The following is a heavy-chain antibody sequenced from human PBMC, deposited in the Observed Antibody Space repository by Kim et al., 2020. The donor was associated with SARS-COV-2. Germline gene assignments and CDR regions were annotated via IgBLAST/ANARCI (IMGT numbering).Heavy chain of an antibody. D-gene: IGHD6-6*01. Sequence: SQTLSLTCGISGDGLSSNSASCNWIRQSPSRGLEWLGRTYYRSKWYNDYAVSVKSRITINPDTSKSQFSLQLNSVTPEDTAVYYCARGRPGTFDIWGQGTMVTISS. CDR1: GDGLSSNSAS. J-gene: IGHJ3*02. CDR3: ARGRPGTFDI. V-gene: IGHV6-1*01. CDR2: TYYRSKWYN.